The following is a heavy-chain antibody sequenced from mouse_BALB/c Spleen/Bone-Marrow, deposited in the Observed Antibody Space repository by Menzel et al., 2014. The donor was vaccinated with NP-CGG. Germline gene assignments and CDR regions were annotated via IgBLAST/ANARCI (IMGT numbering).Heavy chain of an antibody. J-gene: IGHJ2*01. CDR1: GYAFSGYW. V-gene: IGHV1-80*01. Sequence: VKLVESGAELVRPGSSVKISCKASGYAFSGYWMNWVKQRPGQGLEWIGQIYPGDGDTDYNGRFKGKATLTADKSSSTAYMQLSSLTSEDSAVYSCARGGISVDYWGQGTTLTVSS. CDR3: ARGGISVDY. CDR2: IYPGDGDT.